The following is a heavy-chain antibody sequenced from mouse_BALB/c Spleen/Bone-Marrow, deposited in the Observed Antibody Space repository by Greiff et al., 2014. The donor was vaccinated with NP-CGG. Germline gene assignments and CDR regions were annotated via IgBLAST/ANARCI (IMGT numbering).Heavy chain of an antibody. J-gene: IGHJ4*01. CDR3: PMSRMRYGAMVV. V-gene: IGHV5-4*02. D-gene: IGHD2-10*02. CDR2: ISDGGNYS. CDR1: GFTLRDYY. Sequence: EEPAEEFGGGLVKPGGSLKVFCAASGFTLRDYYIYWLRQTLEKRLEWVVTISDGGNYSYYPASVKGRFANTRNSAENDLYLQKSRLKTEKTAMYYCPMSRMRYGAMVVRGQGTSLTHFS.